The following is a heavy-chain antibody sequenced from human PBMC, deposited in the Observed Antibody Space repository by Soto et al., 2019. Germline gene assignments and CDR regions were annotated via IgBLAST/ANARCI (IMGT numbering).Heavy chain of an antibody. V-gene: IGHV1-69*13. J-gene: IGHJ5*02. D-gene: IGHD2-2*01. CDR1: GGTFSSYA. CDR3: ARGYCSSTSCSNNWFDP. Sequence: SSVKVSWKASGGTFSSYAISWVRQAPGQGLEWMGGIIPIFGTANYAQKFQGRVTITADESTSTAYMELSSLRSEDTAVYYCARGYCSSTSCSNNWFDPWGQGTLVTVSS. CDR2: IIPIFGTA.